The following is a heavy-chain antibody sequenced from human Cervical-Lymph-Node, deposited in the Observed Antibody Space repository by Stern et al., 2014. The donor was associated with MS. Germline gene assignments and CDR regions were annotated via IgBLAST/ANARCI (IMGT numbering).Heavy chain of an antibody. CDR1: GFSFSDYG. D-gene: IGHD4-23*01. V-gene: IGHV3-30*18. CDR2: ISYEGTHK. J-gene: IGHJ4*02. CDR3: AKDLGGNAFDY. Sequence: VQLVESGGGVVQPGTSLRLSCVASGFSFSDYGIHWVRQAPGKALEWVAVISYEGTHKYYADSLKGRVTISRDNSRNTLYLQMNSLRSDDTAVYYCAKDLGGNAFDYWGRGTLVTVSS.